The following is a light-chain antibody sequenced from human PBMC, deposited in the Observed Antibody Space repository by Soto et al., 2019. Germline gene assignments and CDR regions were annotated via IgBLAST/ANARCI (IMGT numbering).Light chain of an antibody. CDR1: GSKVGCNS. Sequence: QSVLTQPPSLSAAPGQEVTISCSGSGSKVGCNSVSWYQQLPGTAPKLLIYDNYKRPSGIPARFSGSKSGTSASLGITGLQTGDEADYYCGAWDDRLTAYVFGSGTKLTVL. J-gene: IGLJ1*01. CDR2: DNY. V-gene: IGLV1-51*01. CDR3: GAWDDRLTAYV.